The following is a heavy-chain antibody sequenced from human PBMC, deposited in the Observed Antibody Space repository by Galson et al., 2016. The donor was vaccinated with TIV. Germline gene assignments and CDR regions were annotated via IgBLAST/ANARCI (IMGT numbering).Heavy chain of an antibody. CDR3: ARVTILRFSEWSFDH. CDR2: ISISGGAI. D-gene: IGHD3-3*01. CDR1: GLIFHKYD. V-gene: IGHV3-48*03. J-gene: IGHJ4*02. Sequence: SLRLSCAVSGLIFHKYDMNWVRQTPGKGLEWISFISISGGAIYYAHSVQGRFTISRDNAKNSLYLQMNSLRGDDTAVYYCARVTILRFSEWSFDHWGQGMLVTVSP.